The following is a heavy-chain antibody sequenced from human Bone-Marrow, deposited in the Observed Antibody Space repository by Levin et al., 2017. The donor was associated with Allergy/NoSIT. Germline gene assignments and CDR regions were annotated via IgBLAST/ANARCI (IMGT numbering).Heavy chain of an antibody. CDR2: IIPFLDTA. CDR3: ARSIRAVAGTAGAFDI. CDR1: GGDFRTYA. Sequence: KISCKASGGDFRTYAINWVRQAPGQGLEWMGGIIPFLDTADYVQTFQGRVTITADESTTTAYMERNRLRWDDTAVYYCARSIRAVAGTAGAFDIWGQGTMVNVSS. D-gene: IGHD6-19*01. J-gene: IGHJ3*02. V-gene: IGHV1-69*01.